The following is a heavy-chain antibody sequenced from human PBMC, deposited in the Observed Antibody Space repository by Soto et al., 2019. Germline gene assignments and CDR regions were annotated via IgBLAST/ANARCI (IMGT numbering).Heavy chain of an antibody. Sequence: ASVKVSCKASGYTFTSYGISWVRQAPGQGLEWMGWISAYNGNTNYAQKLQGRVTMTTDTSTRTAYMELRSLRSDDTAVYYCARDRGGWSVEYYYYYMDVWGKGTTVTVSS. V-gene: IGHV1-18*01. D-gene: IGHD6-19*01. CDR2: ISAYNGNT. CDR3: ARDRGGWSVEYYYYYMDV. J-gene: IGHJ6*03. CDR1: GYTFTSYG.